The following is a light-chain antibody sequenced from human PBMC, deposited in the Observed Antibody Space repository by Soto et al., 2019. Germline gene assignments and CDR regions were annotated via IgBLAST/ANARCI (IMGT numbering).Light chain of an antibody. CDR2: AAS. V-gene: IGKV1-39*01. J-gene: IGKJ1*01. Sequence: DIQMTQSPSSLSASVGERVTITCRASQSISSYLNWYQQKPGKAPKLLIYAASSLQSGVPSRFSGSGSGTDSTLTISSLQPEDFATYYCQQSYSTPRTFGQGTKVEIK. CDR1: QSISSY. CDR3: QQSYSTPRT.